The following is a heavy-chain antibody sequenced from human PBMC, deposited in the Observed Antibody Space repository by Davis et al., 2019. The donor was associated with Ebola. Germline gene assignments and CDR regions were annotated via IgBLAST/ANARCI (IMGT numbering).Heavy chain of an antibody. D-gene: IGHD1-26*01. CDR2: IWYDGSNK. J-gene: IGHJ4*02. CDR3: ARDPIVGATWGYFDY. V-gene: IGHV3-33*01. CDR1: GFTFSSYG. Sequence: PGGSLRLSCAASGFTFSSYGMHWVRQAPGKGLEWVAVIWYDGSNKYYADSVKGRFTISRDNSKNTLYLQMNSLRAEDTAVYYCARDPIVGATWGYFDYWGQGTLVTVSS.